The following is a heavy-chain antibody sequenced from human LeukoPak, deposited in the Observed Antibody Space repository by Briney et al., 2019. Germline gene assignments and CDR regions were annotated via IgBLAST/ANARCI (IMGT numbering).Heavy chain of an antibody. D-gene: IGHD2-15*01. CDR2: INHSGST. CDR1: GGSFSGYY. V-gene: IGHV4-34*01. CDR3: ARDRYCSGGSCYLGWFDP. Sequence: NPSETLSLTCAVYGGSFSGYYWSWIRQPPGKGLEWIGEINHSGSTNYNPSLKSRVTISVDASKNLFALKLSSVTAADTAVYYCARDRYCSGGSCYLGWFDPWGQGTLVTVSS. J-gene: IGHJ5*02.